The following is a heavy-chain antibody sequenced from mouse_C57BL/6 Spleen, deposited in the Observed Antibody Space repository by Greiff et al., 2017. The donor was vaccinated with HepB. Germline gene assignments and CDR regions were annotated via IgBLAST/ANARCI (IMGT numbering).Heavy chain of an antibody. J-gene: IGHJ1*03. V-gene: IGHV1-39*01. Sequence: EVQLQESGPELVKPGASVKISCKASGYSFTDYNMNWVKQSNGKSLEWIGVINPNYGTTSYNQKFKGKATLTVDQSSSTAYMQLNSLTSEDSAVYYCASGTTVVATGWYFDVWGTGTTVTVSS. D-gene: IGHD1-1*01. CDR2: INPNYGTT. CDR3: ASGTTVVATGWYFDV. CDR1: GYSFTDYN.